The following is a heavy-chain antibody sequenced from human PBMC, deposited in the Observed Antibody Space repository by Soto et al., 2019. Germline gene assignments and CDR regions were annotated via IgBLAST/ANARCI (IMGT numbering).Heavy chain of an antibody. CDR1: GGSFSGYY. J-gene: IGHJ5*02. V-gene: IGHV4-34*01. CDR2: INHSGST. CDR3: ASADSSGWYVA. D-gene: IGHD6-19*01. Sequence: QVQLQQWGAGLLKPSETLSLTCAVYGGSFSGYYWSWIRQPPGKGLEWIGEINHSGSTNYNPSLKSRVTISVDTSKNQFSLKLSSVTAADTAVYYWASADSSGWYVAWGQGTLVTVSS.